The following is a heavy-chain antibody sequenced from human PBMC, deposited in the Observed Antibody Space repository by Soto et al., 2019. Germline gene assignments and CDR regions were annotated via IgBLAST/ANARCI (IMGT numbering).Heavy chain of an antibody. CDR3: ARSLGGGNVNFDY. Sequence: SETLSLTCTVSGGSISSFYWSWIRQPPGKGLEWIGYIYYSGSTSYNPSLKSRVTISVDTSRNQFSLKLSSVTAADTAVYYCARSLGGGNVNFDYWGQGTLVTVSS. V-gene: IGHV4-59*01. CDR1: GGSISSFY. D-gene: IGHD2-15*01. CDR2: IYYSGST. J-gene: IGHJ4*02.